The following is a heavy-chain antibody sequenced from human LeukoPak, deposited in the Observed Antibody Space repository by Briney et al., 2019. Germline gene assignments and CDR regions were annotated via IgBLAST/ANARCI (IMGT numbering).Heavy chain of an antibody. CDR3: ARGGAYPHNWFDP. CDR2: TSYDGSEK. V-gene: IGHV3-30*04. J-gene: IGHJ5*02. Sequence: GGSLRLSCAVSGFTFSTYGMHWVRQTPGKGLEWVTVTSYDGSEKYYADSVKGRFTISRDNSKNTLYLQMNSLRAEDTALYHCARGGAYPHNWFDPWGQGTLVTVSS. CDR1: GFTFSTYG.